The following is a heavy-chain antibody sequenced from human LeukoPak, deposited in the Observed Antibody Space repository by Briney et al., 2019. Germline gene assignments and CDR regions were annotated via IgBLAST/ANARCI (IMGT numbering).Heavy chain of an antibody. CDR1: GYTFTSYY. Sequence: ASVEVSCKASGYTFTSYYMHWVRQAPGQGLEWMGIINPSGGSTSYAQKFQGRVTMTRDTSTSTVYMELSSLRSEDTAVYYCARDQVGGDTAMVDIFDYWGQGTLVTVSS. V-gene: IGHV1-46*01. J-gene: IGHJ4*02. CDR3: ARDQVGGDTAMVDIFDY. D-gene: IGHD5-18*01. CDR2: INPSGGST.